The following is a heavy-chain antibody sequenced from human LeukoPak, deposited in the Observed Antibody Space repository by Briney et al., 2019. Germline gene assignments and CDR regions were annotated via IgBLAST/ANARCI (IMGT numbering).Heavy chain of an antibody. CDR1: GYTFTGYY. CDR3: ARDMSWFDP. Sequence: ASVKVSCKASGYTFTGYYIHWLRQAPGQGLDWMGWINPNSGGTNYAQKFQGRVTMTRDTSINTAYMELSRLRSDDTAVYYCARDMSWFDPWGQGTLITVSS. CDR2: INPNSGGT. D-gene: IGHD3-16*01. J-gene: IGHJ5*02. V-gene: IGHV1-2*02.